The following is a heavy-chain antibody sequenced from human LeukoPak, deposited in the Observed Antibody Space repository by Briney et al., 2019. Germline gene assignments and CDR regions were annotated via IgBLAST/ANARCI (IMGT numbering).Heavy chain of an antibody. V-gene: IGHV3-23*01. CDR1: GFTFRSYA. CDR2: ISGSGGRT. Sequence: PGGSLRLSCAASGFTFRSYALSWVRQAPGKGLEWVSAISGSGGRTYYADSVKGRITISRDNSKNTLYLQMNSLRAEDAAVYYCAKELKISIGTVGFDIWGQGTMVTVSS. D-gene: IGHD6-13*01. J-gene: IGHJ3*02. CDR3: AKELKISIGTVGFDI.